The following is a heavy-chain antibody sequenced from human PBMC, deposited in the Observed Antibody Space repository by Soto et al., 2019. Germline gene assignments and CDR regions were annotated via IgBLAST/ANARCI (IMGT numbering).Heavy chain of an antibody. CDR2: IGPSGSGT. CDR3: TRDNNWSYDY. D-gene: IGHD1-1*01. Sequence: EVQLVESGGGLVQPGGSLRLSCAASGFTFSSHWMHWVRQAPGKGLVWVSHIGPSGSGTRDADSVQGRFTISRDNARHTLYLQMNSLRDEDTAVYYCTRDNNWSYDYWGQGILVTVSS. CDR1: GFTFSSHW. J-gene: IGHJ4*02. V-gene: IGHV3-74*01.